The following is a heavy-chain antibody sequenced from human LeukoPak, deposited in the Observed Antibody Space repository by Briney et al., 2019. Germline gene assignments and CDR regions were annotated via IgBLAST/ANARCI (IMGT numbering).Heavy chain of an antibody. D-gene: IGHD6-19*01. CDR2: ISYDGSNK. CDR1: GFTFSSYA. J-gene: IGHJ4*02. Sequence: PGGSLRLSCAASGFTFSSYAMHWVRQAPGKGLEWVAVISYDGSNKYYADSVKGRFTISRDNSKNTLYLQMNSLRAEDTAVYYCARLSSSGWYYFDYWGQGTLVTVSS. V-gene: IGHV3-30-3*01. CDR3: ARLSSSGWYYFDY.